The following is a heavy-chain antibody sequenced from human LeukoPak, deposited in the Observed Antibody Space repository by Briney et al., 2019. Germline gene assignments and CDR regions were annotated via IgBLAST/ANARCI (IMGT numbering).Heavy chain of an antibody. Sequence: ASVKVSCKASGYTFTSYGISWVRQAPGQRLEWMGWISVYNGNTNYAQKLQGRVTMTTDTSTSTAYMELRSLRSDDTAVYYCAAGTPWDYYMDVWGKGTTVTVSS. D-gene: IGHD1-1*01. CDR3: AAGTPWDYYMDV. J-gene: IGHJ6*03. CDR1: GYTFTSYG. CDR2: ISVYNGNT. V-gene: IGHV1-18*01.